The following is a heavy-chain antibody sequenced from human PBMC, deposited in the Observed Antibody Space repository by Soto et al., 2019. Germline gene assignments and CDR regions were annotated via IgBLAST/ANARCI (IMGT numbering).Heavy chain of an antibody. V-gene: IGHV1-8*01. CDR2: MNPNSGNT. CDR1: GYTFTSYD. J-gene: IGHJ6*02. D-gene: IGHD5-18*01. CDR3: ARSKGYSYGHGMDV. Sequence: ASVKVSCKASGYTFTSYDINWVRQATGQGLEWMGWMNPNSGNTGYAQKFQGRVTMTRNTSISTAYMELSSLRSEDTAVYYCARSKGYSYGHGMDVWGQGTTVTVSS.